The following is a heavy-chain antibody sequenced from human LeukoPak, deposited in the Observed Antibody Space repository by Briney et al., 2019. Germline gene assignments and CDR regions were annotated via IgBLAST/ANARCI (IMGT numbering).Heavy chain of an antibody. CDR2: IYFSGST. CDR3: ARSGYCSSPSSCYNWFDP. D-gene: IGHD2-2*01. J-gene: IGHJ5*02. V-gene: IGHV4-39*02. CDR1: GGSIYSSSYY. Sequence: SEPLSLTCSVSGGSIYSSSYYWGWIRQPPGRGLEWIGSIYFSGSTHYNPSLKSRATISLDTSRNHFSLKLSSVTAADTAVYYCARSGYCSSPSSCYNWFDPWGQGTLVTVSS.